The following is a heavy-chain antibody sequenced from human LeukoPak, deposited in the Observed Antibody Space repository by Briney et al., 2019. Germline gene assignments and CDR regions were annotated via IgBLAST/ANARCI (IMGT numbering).Heavy chain of an antibody. CDR1: GFTFSGSA. J-gene: IGHJ4*02. CDR2: IRSKANSYAS. D-gene: IGHD6-19*01. V-gene: IGHV3-73*01. Sequence: GGSLRLSCAASGFTFSGSAMHWVRQASGKGLEWVGRIRSKANSYASAYAASVKGRFTISRDDSKNTAYLQMNSLRAEDTAVYYCAKDGRRLAGMIDYWGQGTLVTVSS. CDR3: AKDGRRLAGMIDY.